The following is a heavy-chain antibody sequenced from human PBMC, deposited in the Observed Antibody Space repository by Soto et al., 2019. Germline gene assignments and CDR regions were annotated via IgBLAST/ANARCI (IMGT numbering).Heavy chain of an antibody. Sequence: DVQLVESGGGLVQPGGSLRLSCAASGFTFNSYSMTWVRQAPGKGLEWVSYISSGSATIYYADSLKGRFTISRDNAKNSLYLQMTSLRDEDTAVYYCARDSASYSSSSGSYWYFDRWGRGTLVTVSS. CDR1: GFTFNSYS. CDR2: ISSGSATI. CDR3: ARDSASYSSSSGSYWYFDR. D-gene: IGHD6-6*01. V-gene: IGHV3-48*02. J-gene: IGHJ2*01.